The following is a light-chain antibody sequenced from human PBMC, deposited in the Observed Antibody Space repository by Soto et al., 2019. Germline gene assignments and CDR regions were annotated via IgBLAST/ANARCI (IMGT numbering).Light chain of an antibody. V-gene: IGKV3-20*01. CDR3: QQYGRSPRT. J-gene: IGKJ1*01. CDR1: QSVSSSY. Sequence: EIVLTQAPGTLSLSPGERPTLSCRASQSVSSSYLAWYQQKPGQAHRXXIYGASSRATGIPDRFSGSWSGTAGTITISRLEPEDCSVYDCQQYGRSPRTFGQGTKVDIK. CDR2: GAS.